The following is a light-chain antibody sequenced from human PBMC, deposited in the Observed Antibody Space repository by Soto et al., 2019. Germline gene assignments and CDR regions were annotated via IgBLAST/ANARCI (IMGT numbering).Light chain of an antibody. V-gene: IGKV3-20*01. J-gene: IGKJ2*01. CDR3: QQQGT. CDR2: AAS. Sequence: EIVLTQSPGTLSLSPGERATLSCRASRSLSSSYVVWYQQKPGQAPRLLIYAASRRATGIPDRFSGSGSATDYTLTISRLEPEDLAVYYCQQQGTFGQGTRLEIK. CDR1: RSLSSSY.